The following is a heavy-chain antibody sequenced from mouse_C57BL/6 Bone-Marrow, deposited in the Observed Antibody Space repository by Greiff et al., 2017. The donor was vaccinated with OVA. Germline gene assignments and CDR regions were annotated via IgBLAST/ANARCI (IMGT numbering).Heavy chain of an antibody. CDR1: GYTFTNYW. CDR3: ARRDGYYPWFAY. Sequence: VQLQQSGAELVRPGTSVKMSCKASGYTFTNYWIGWAKQRPGHGLEWIGDIYPGGGYTKYNEKFKGQATLTADKSSSTAYMQFSTLTSEDSAIYYCARRDGYYPWFAYWGQGTLVTVSA. CDR2: IYPGGGYT. V-gene: IGHV1-63*01. J-gene: IGHJ3*01. D-gene: IGHD2-3*01.